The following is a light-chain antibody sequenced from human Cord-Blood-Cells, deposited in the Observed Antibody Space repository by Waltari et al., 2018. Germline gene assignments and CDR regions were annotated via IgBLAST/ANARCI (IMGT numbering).Light chain of an antibody. Sequence: EIVLTQSPATLSLSPGERATLSCRASQSVSSYLAWYQQKPGQAPRLLIYYASNRATGIPARFSGSGSGTDFTLTISSLEPEDFAVYYCQQRSNFDPFGQGTKLEIK. V-gene: IGKV3-11*01. CDR2: YAS. J-gene: IGKJ2*01. CDR3: QQRSNFDP. CDR1: QSVSSY.